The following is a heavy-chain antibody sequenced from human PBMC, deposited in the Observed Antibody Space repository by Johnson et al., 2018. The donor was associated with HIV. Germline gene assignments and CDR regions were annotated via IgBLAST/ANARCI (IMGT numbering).Heavy chain of an antibody. CDR1: GFTFRNYW. V-gene: IGHV3-7*01. CDR3: ARGGLIAAAAIDDAFDV. D-gene: IGHD6-13*01. Sequence: VQLVESGGGVVQPGRSLRLSCAASGFTFRNYWMNWVRQAPGKGLEWVARIKGDGSGKYYVESVKGRFTISRDNVKKSLHLQRNSLRAEDTAVYYCARGGLIAAAAIDDAFDVWGQWTLVTVSS. CDR2: IKGDGSGK. J-gene: IGHJ3*01.